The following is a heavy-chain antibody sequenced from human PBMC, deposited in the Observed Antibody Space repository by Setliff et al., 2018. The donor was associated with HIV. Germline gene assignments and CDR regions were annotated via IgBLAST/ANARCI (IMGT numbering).Heavy chain of an antibody. V-gene: IGHV3-7*01. CDR2: IKEDGSEK. Sequence: LRLSCTASEFTFMFYWMTWVRQAPGKGLEWVASIKEDGSEKFYVESVKGRFTISRDNGKDALYLQMNRLRGDDTGVYYCARDWGAGTNHYMDVWGKGTTVTVSS. D-gene: IGHD1-26*01. CDR1: EFTFMFYW. J-gene: IGHJ6*03. CDR3: ARDWGAGTNHYMDV.